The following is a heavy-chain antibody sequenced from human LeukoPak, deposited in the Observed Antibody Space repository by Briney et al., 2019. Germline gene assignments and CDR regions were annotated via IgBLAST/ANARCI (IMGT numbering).Heavy chain of an antibody. CDR1: GFTFSSYW. Sequence: GGSLRLSCAASGFTFSSYWMHWVRQAPGKGLVWVSRINTDGSSTSYADSVKGRFTISRDNSKNTLYLQMNNLRVEDTAVYYCARTRAVAPLYQHDYWGQGTLVTVSS. CDR2: INTDGSST. V-gene: IGHV3-74*01. J-gene: IGHJ4*02. CDR3: ARTRAVAPLYQHDY. D-gene: IGHD6-19*01.